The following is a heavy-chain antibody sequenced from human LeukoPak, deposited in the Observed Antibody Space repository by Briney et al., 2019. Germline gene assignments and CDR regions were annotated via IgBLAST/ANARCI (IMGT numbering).Heavy chain of an antibody. J-gene: IGHJ4*02. V-gene: IGHV3-74*01. CDR2: INIDVRSS. Sequence: PGGSLRLSCAASGFTSNIDCMRWVRQVPGGGLVWVSRINIDVRSSINRDSVKCRVTVSRDYAKSTLYLQLNCVTVADTAVYYCGSGPSTFEIDYWGQGALVIVSS. CDR1: GFTSNIDC. D-gene: IGHD3-3*01. CDR3: GSGPSTFEIDY.